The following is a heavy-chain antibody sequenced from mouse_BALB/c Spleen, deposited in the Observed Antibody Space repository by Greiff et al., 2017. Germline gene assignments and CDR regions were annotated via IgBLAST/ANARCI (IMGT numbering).Heavy chain of an antibody. CDR1: GFTFSSYG. J-gene: IGHJ3*01. Sequence: EVQGVESGGGLVQPGGSLKLSCAASGFTFSSYGMSWVRQTPDKRLELVATINSNGGSTYYPDSVKGRFTISRDNAKNTLYLQMSSLKSEDTAMYYCARVGEGFAYWGQGTLVTVSA. CDR3: ARVGEGFAY. CDR2: INSNGGST. D-gene: IGHD2-13*01. V-gene: IGHV5-6-3*01.